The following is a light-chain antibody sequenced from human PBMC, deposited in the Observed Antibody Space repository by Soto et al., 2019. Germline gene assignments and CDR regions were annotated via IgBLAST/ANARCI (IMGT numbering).Light chain of an antibody. CDR3: QRYNDVPRT. J-gene: IGKJ1*01. CDR2: AAS. CDR1: QGTSKY. Sequence: DIQMTQSPSSLSASVGYRVTITCRASQGTSKYLAWYQQKPGKVPKLLISAASTLRSGVPSRFSGSGSGTDFTLTISSLQPEDVATYYCQRYNDVPRTFGQGTKVEIK. V-gene: IGKV1-27*01.